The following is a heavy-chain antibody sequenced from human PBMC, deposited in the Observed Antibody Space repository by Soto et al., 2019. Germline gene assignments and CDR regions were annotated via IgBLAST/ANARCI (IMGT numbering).Heavy chain of an antibody. J-gene: IGHJ4*02. D-gene: IGHD6-6*01. Sequence: EVQLVETGGGLIQPGGSLRLSCAASGFTVSSNYMNWVRQAPWKGLEWLSIIYSDATTYYADSVKGRFTISRDNFKNTLYLQMNNLRAEDTAVYYCAILSNWGQGTLVTVSS. V-gene: IGHV3-53*02. CDR1: GFTVSSNY. CDR3: AILSN. CDR2: IYSDATT.